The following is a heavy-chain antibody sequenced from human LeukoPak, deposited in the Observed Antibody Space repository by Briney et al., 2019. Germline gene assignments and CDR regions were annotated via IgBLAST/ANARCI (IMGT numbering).Heavy chain of an antibody. J-gene: IGHJ6*03. CDR1: GFTFSDYS. Sequence: PGGSLRVSCAASGFTFSDYSMNWARQAPGKGLEWVASISISSDYIYYADSVKGRFTISRDNSKNTLYLQMNSLRAEDTAVYYCAKGSDNYYYYQYMDVWGKGTTVTVSS. CDR2: ISISSDYI. V-gene: IGHV3-21*01. D-gene: IGHD3-9*01. CDR3: AKGSDNYYYYQYMDV.